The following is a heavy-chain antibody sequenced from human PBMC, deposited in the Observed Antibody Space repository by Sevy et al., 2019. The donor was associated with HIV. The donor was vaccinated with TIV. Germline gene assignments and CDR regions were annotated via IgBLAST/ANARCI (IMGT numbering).Heavy chain of an antibody. J-gene: IGHJ4*02. Sequence: GGSLRLSCAASGFTFNNAWMNWVRQAPVKGLEWIGSIKSKTDGGTTDYAAPVKGRFTISRDDSKNTLYLQMNSLRTEDTAVYYCTNTYYYDSGGYYGIDYWGQGTLVTVSS. CDR3: TNTYYYDSGGYYGIDY. D-gene: IGHD3-22*01. V-gene: IGHV3-15*01. CDR2: IKSKTDGGTT. CDR1: GFTFNNAW.